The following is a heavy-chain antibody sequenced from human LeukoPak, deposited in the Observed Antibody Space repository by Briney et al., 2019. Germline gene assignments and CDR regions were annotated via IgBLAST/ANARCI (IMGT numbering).Heavy chain of an antibody. CDR1: GYTFTSYG. CDR3: AVGYWSWIQLWLRDYYYGMDV. V-gene: IGHV1-18*01. J-gene: IGHJ6*02. CDR2: ISAYNGNT. Sequence: ASVKVSCKASGYTFTSYGISWVRQAPGQGLEWMGWISAYNGNTNYAQKLQGRVTMTTDTSTSTAYMELRSLRSDDTAVYYRAVGYWSWIQLWLRDYYYGMDVWGQGTTVTVSS. D-gene: IGHD5-18*01.